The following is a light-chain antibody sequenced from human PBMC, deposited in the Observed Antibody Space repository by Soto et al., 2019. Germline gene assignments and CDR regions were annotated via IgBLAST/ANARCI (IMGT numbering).Light chain of an antibody. CDR1: SSDVGSYDL. CDR3: SPYAGRTTYV. Sequence: QSVLTQPASVSGSPGQSITISCTGTSSDVGSYDLVSWYQQHPVKAPKVMIYDVRKRPSGVSNRFSGSKSGNTASLTISGLQAEDEADYYCSPYAGRTTYVFGTGTKVTVL. CDR2: DVR. J-gene: IGLJ1*01. V-gene: IGLV2-23*02.